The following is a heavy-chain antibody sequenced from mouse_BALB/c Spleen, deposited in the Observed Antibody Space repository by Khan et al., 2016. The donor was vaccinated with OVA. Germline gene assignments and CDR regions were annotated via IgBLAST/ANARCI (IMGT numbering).Heavy chain of an antibody. D-gene: IGHD2-2*01. V-gene: IGHV1-54*01. J-gene: IGHJ4*01. CDR3: ARSGGYGDAVDY. CDR1: GYAFADYL. CDR2: INPGSGNT. Sequence: VQLQQSGTELLSPGTSVKVSCKASGYAFADYLIDWVKQRPGQGLEWIGVINPGSGNTNYNEKFKGKATLTAAKSSSTAYMQLSSLTSDDSAFYVCARSGGYGDAVDYWGQGTSVTVSS.